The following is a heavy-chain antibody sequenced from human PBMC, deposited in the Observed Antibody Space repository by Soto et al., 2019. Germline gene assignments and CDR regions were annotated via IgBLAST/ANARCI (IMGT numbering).Heavy chain of an antibody. CDR1: GYTFTSYG. Sequence: QVQLVQSGAEVKKPGASVKVSCKASGYTFTSYGISWVRQAPGQGLEWMGWISAYNGNTNYAQKFQGRVTMTTDKSTRTAYLEQRSRRSDDTAVYYWSRGEKYFTNGVCSCYGVDVGGQGTTFTVSS. J-gene: IGHJ6*02. CDR2: ISAYNGNT. CDR3: SRGEKYFTNGVCSCYGVDV. D-gene: IGHD2-8*01. V-gene: IGHV1-18*01.